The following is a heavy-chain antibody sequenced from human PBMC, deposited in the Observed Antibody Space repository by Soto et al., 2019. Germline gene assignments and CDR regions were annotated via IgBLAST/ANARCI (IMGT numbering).Heavy chain of an antibody. CDR2: VSPPFGTS. CDR1: GVSFNNNG. D-gene: IGHD3-10*01. CDR3: ARVLYYGSGSYSPYGMDV. V-gene: IGHV1-69*01. Sequence: QVQLVQSGAEVKKPGSSVKVSCKTSGVSFNNNGIGWVRQAPGHGLEWMGGVSPPFGTSNYAQKFQGRISITADASTGTVNMELSSLTSEDTAQYYCARVLYYGSGSYSPYGMDVWGQGTTVTVSS. J-gene: IGHJ6*02.